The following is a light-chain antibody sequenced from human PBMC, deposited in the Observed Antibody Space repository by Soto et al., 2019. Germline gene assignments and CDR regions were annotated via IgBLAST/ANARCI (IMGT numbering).Light chain of an antibody. CDR2: EDD. CDR3: GSWDSSLSAYV. V-gene: IGLV1-51*02. J-gene: IGLJ1*01. CDR1: SSNIGGNS. Sequence: QSVLTQPPSVSAAPGQRVTISSSGSSSNIGGNSVSWYQQLPGTAPKLLMYEDDNRHSRIPDRFSGSKSGTSATLGITGVQTGDEADSYCGSWDSSLSAYVFGTGTKVTVL.